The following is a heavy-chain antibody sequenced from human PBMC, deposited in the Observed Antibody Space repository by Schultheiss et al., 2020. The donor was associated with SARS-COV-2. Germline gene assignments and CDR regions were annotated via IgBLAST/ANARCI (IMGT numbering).Heavy chain of an antibody. CDR1: GYSISSGYY. V-gene: IGHV4-38-2*01. J-gene: IGHJ3*02. CDR3: ASTMYSSSSLNAFDI. Sequence: SETLSLTCAVSGYSISSGYYWGWIRQPPGKGLEWIGYIYYSGNTNYNPSLKSRVTISVDTSKNQFSLKLSYVTAADTAVYYCASTMYSSSSLNAFDIWGQGTMVTVSS. CDR2: IYYSGNT. D-gene: IGHD6-6*01.